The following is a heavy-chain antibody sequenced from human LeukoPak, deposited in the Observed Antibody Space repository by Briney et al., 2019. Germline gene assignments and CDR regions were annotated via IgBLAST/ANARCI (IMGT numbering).Heavy chain of an antibody. Sequence: SETLSLTCTVSGGSISSTGYYWGWIRQPPGKGLEWIGSIYRSGSAYYKPSLTSRVTMSVDTSKNQFSLKLSSVTASDTAVYYCARHRGYSYGYQDYWGQGTLVIVSS. J-gene: IGHJ4*02. CDR1: GGSISSTGYY. CDR3: ARHRGYSYGYQDY. CDR2: IYRSGSA. D-gene: IGHD5-18*01. V-gene: IGHV4-39*01.